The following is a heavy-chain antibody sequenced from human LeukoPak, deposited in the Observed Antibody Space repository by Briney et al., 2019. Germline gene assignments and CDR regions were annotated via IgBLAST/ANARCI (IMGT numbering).Heavy chain of an antibody. V-gene: IGHV4-30-2*01. Sequence: SETLSLTCAVSGGSISSGGYSWSWIRQPPGKGLEWIGYIYHSGSTYYNPSLKSRVTISVDRSKNQFSLKLSSVTAADTAVYYCAGDGRRGWDYYDSSGPGYFDYWGQGTLVTVSS. D-gene: IGHD3-22*01. CDR1: GGSISSGGYS. J-gene: IGHJ4*02. CDR2: IYHSGST. CDR3: AGDGRRGWDYYDSSGPGYFDY.